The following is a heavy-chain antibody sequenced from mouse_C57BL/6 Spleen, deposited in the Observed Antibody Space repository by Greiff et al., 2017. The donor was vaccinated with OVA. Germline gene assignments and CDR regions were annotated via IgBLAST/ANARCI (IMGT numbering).Heavy chain of an antibody. CDR2: IYWDDDK. V-gene: IGHV8-12*01. Sequence: QVQLKESGPGILQSSQTLSLPCSFSGFSLSTSGMGVSWIRQPSGKGLEWLAHIYWDDDKRYNPSLKSRLTISKDTSRNQVFLKITSGDTADTATYYCARRRGDDSFAYWGQGTLVTVSA. J-gene: IGHJ3*01. D-gene: IGHD2-4*01. CDR1: GFSLSTSGMG. CDR3: ARRRGDDSFAY.